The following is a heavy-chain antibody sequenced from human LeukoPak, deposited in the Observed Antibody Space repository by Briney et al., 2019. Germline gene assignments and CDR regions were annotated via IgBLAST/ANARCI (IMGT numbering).Heavy chain of an antibody. CDR3: ARDHGPYYYVSGSPYNWFDP. CDR2: ISSSGSTI. J-gene: IGHJ5*02. Sequence: PGGSLRLSCAASGFTFSDYYMSWIRQAPGKGLEWVSYISSSGSTIYYADSVKGRFTISRDNAKNSLYLQMNSLRAEDPAVYYCARDHGPYYYVSGSPYNWFDPWCQGTLVIVSS. CDR1: GFTFSDYY. V-gene: IGHV3-11*04. D-gene: IGHD3-10*01.